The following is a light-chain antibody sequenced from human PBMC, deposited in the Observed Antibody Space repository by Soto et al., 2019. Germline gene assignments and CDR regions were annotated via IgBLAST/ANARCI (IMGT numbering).Light chain of an antibody. CDR2: EVS. J-gene: IGLJ3*02. V-gene: IGLV2-14*01. CDR3: RSYTTSSTQV. CDR1: SSDVGYYNY. Sequence: QSVLTQPASVSGAPGQSITISCTGTSSDVGYYNYVSWYQHHPGKVPKLMIYEVSNRPSGVSNRFSGSKSGNTASLTISGLQAEDEADYYCRSYTTSSTQVFGGETKVTVL.